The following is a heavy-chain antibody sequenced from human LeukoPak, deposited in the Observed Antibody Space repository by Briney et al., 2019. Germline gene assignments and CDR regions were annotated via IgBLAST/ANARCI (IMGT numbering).Heavy chain of an antibody. CDR3: ARQARDYVWGSSRYTPYFDY. D-gene: IGHD3-16*02. J-gene: IGHJ4*02. V-gene: IGHV5-51*01. CDR1: GYSFTSYW. Sequence: GESLKISCKGSGYSFTSYWIGWVRQMPGKGLEWMGIIYPGDSDTRYSPSFQGQVTISADKSISTAYLQWSSLKASDTAMYYCARQARDYVWGSSRYTPYFDYWGQGTLVTVSS. CDR2: IYPGDSDT.